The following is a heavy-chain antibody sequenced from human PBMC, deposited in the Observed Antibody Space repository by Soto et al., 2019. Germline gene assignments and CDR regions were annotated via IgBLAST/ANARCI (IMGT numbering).Heavy chain of an antibody. J-gene: IGHJ4*02. CDR2: IHQSGST. CDR3: ATRTGRPL. Sequence: ASETLSLTCAVSGGSVNSNNWWSWVRQSPGKGLEWIGEIHQSGSTNYDPSLESRVTILLDKSKNHFSLKLTSVTAADTAVYYCATRTGRPLWGQGTLVTVSS. V-gene: IGHV4-4*02. CDR1: GGSVNSNNW.